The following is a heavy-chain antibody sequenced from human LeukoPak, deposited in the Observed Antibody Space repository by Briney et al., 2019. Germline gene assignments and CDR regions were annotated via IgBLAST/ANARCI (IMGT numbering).Heavy chain of an antibody. V-gene: IGHV3-48*02. Sequence: GGSLRLSCAASGFTFSSYSMNWVRQAPGKGLEWVSYISSSSSTIYYADSVKGRFTISRDNAKNSLYLQMNSLRDEDTAVYYCARGGYSDYYYYYYGMDVWGQGTTVTVSS. J-gene: IGHJ6*02. CDR2: ISSSSSTI. D-gene: IGHD5-12*01. CDR1: GFTFSSYS. CDR3: ARGGYSDYYYYYYGMDV.